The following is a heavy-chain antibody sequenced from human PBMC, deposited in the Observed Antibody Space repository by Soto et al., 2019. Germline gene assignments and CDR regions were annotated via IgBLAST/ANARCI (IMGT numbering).Heavy chain of an antibody. V-gene: IGHV4-59*11. D-gene: IGHD3-10*01. CDR2: IHYSGST. CDR3: ARGFHYYGP. Sequence: SETLSLTCTVSGGSISNHYWSWIRQPPRKGLEFIGNIHYSGSTDYNPSLKGRVTISADTSKNQFSLKLSSVTAADTAVYYRARGFHYYGPRGQGTLVTVSS. CDR1: GGSISNHY. J-gene: IGHJ4*02.